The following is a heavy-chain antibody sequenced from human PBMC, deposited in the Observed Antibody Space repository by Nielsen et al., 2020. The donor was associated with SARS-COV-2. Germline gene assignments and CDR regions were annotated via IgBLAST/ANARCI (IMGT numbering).Heavy chain of an antibody. J-gene: IGHJ6*02. V-gene: IGHV4-61*08. D-gene: IGHD2-2*01. CDR3: ARLYCSSTSCNYYYGMDV. CDR1: GGSISSGDYY. Sequence: GSLRLSCTVSGGSISSGDYYWSWIRQPPGKGLEWIGYIYYSGSTNYNPSLKSRVTISVDTSKNQFSLKLSSVTAADTAVYYCARLYCSSTSCNYYYGMDVWGQGTTVTVSS. CDR2: IYYSGST.